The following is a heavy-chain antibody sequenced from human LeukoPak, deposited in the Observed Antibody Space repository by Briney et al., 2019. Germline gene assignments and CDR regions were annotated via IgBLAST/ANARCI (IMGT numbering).Heavy chain of an antibody. CDR1: GGTFSSYA. V-gene: IGHV1-69*05. CDR2: IIPIFGTA. Sequence: GSSVKVSCKASGGTFSSYAISWVRQAPGQGLEWMGGIIPIFGTANYAQKFQGRVTITTDESTSTAYMELSSLRSEDTAVYYCARGGDQPPYYYYYMDVWGKGTTVTVSS. J-gene: IGHJ6*03. CDR3: ARGGDQPPYYYYYMDV.